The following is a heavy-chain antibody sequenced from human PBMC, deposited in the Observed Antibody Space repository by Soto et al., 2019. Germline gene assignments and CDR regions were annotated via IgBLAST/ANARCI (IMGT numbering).Heavy chain of an antibody. CDR3: VRARSTDSLTDY. Sequence: RLSGAASGFTFSLYSMIWVRQAPGKGLEWVASITSSSSYIYYEDSLKGRFTISRDNAKNSLFLQLDSLRAEDTAVYFCVRARSTDSLTDYWGQGTLVTVSS. CDR2: ITSSSSYI. CDR1: GFTFSLYS. J-gene: IGHJ4*02. D-gene: IGHD3-22*01. V-gene: IGHV3-21*01.